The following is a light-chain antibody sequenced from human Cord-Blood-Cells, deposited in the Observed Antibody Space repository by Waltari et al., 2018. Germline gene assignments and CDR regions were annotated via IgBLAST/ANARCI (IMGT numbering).Light chain of an antibody. J-gene: IGLJ2*01. CDR1: SSDVGSYNL. CDR3: CSYAGSSTFVV. V-gene: IGLV2-23*02. CDR2: EVS. Sequence: QSALTQPASVSGSPGQSITISCTGTSSDVGSYNLVSWYQQHPGKAPKLMIYEVSKRPSGVSNRFSGSKSGXTAYLTISGLQAEDEADYYCCSYAGSSTFVVFGGGTKLTVL.